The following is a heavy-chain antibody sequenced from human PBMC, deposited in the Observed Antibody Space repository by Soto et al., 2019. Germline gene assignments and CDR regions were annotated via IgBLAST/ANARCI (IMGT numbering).Heavy chain of an antibody. J-gene: IGHJ5*02. Sequence: TLSLTCTVSGGSISSGGYYWSWIRQHPGKGLEWIGYIYYSGGTYYSPSLNSRLTISMDTSKNQFSLKLTSVTAADTAVYYCARGDYNHYIRSNWFGPWGQGTLVTVSS. CDR2: IYYSGGT. D-gene: IGHD4-4*01. V-gene: IGHV4-31*03. CDR1: GGSISSGGYY. CDR3: ARGDYNHYIRSNWFGP.